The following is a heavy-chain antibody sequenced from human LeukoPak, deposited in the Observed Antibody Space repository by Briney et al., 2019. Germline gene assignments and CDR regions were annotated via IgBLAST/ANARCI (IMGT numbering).Heavy chain of an antibody. D-gene: IGHD6-13*01. CDR1: GYTFTSYD. J-gene: IGHJ4*02. CDR3: ARVGGAAAGAYDFDY. Sequence: ASVKVSCKASGYTFTSYDINWVRQATGQGLEWMGWMNPNSGNTGYAQKFQGRVTMTRNTSISTAYMELSSLRSEDTAVYYCARVGGAAAGAYDFDYWGRGTLVTVSS. CDR2: MNPNSGNT. V-gene: IGHV1-8*01.